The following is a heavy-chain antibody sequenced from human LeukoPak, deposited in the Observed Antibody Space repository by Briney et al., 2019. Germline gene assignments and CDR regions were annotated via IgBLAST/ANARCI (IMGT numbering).Heavy chain of an antibody. CDR1: GGSISTYF. CDR3: ASGNNYLDS. D-gene: IGHD1/OR15-1a*01. Sequence: SETLSLICMASGGSISTYFWSRIRQPPGKALEWIGSINYNGNINYNPSLKSRVTISADTSQNQFSLELRSVTAADTAMYYCASGNNYLDSWGQGTLVIVSS. CDR2: INYNGNI. J-gene: IGHJ4*02. V-gene: IGHV4-59*08.